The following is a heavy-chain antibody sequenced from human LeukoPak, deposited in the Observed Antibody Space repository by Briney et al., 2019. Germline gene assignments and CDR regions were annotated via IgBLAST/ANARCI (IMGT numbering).Heavy chain of an antibody. J-gene: IGHJ4*02. CDR3: ARPLQGRTVTLHY. V-gene: IGHV4-59*01. CDR1: GGSISSYY. Sequence: KPSETLSLTCTVSGGSISSYYWSWIRQPPGKGLEWIGYTYYTGTTNYNPSLKSRVTISVDTSKNQFSLKLTSVTAADTAVYYCARPLQGRTVTLHYWGQGTLVTVSS. D-gene: IGHD4-17*01. CDR2: TYYTGTT.